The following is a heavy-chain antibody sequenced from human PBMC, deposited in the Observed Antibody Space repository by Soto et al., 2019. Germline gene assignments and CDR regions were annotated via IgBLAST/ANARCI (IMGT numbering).Heavy chain of an antibody. V-gene: IGHV1-69*12. CDR2: IIPILGTA. CDR1: VGTFSSYA. Sequence: QVQLVQSGAEVKKPGSSVKVSCKAAVGTFSSYAISWVRQAPGQGLEWMGGIIPILGTAHYAPKFQGRVTITADESTSTAYMELSSLRAEDTAVYYCARTPGEMATRRFNYWGQGTLVTVSS. J-gene: IGHJ4*02. D-gene: IGHD5-12*01. CDR3: ARTPGEMATRRFNY.